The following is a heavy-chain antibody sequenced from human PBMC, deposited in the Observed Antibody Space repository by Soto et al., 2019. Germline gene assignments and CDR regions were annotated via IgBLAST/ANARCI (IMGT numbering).Heavy chain of an antibody. CDR3: ARDQGVDTAMAVEYYYYGMDV. Sequence: PSETLSLTCTVSDGSVSSGSYYWSWIRQPPGKGLEWIGYIYYSGSTNYNPSLKSRVTISVDTSKNQFSLKLSSVTAADTAVYYCARDQGVDTAMAVEYYYYGMDVWGQGTTVTVSS. J-gene: IGHJ6*02. V-gene: IGHV4-61*01. D-gene: IGHD5-18*01. CDR1: DGSVSSGSYY. CDR2: IYYSGST.